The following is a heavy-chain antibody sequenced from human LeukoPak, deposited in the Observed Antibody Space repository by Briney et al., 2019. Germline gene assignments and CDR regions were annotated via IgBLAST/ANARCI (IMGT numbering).Heavy chain of an antibody. CDR3: ARIGYYYYGMDV. CDR2: IFSNDEK. J-gene: IGHJ6*02. CDR1: GFSLSNARMG. V-gene: IGHV2-26*01. Sequence: SGPTLVNPTETLTLTCTVSGFSLSNARMGVSWIRLPPGKALEWLAQIFSNDEKSYSTSLKSRLAISKDTSKSQVVLTMTNMDPVDTATYYCARIGYYYYGMDVWGQGTTVTVSS.